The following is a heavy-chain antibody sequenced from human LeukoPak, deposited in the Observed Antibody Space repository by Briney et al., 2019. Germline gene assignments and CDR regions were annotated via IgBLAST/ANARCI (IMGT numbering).Heavy chain of an antibody. CDR1: GGSFSGYY. J-gene: IGHJ4*02. Sequence: SETLSLTCAVYGGSFSGYYWSWIRQPPGKGLEWIGEINHSRSTNYNPSLKSRVTISVDTSKNQFSLKLSSVTAADTAVYYCARDGSGSYYPFDYWGQGTLVTVSS. D-gene: IGHD3-10*01. CDR2: INHSRST. V-gene: IGHV4-34*01. CDR3: ARDGSGSYYPFDY.